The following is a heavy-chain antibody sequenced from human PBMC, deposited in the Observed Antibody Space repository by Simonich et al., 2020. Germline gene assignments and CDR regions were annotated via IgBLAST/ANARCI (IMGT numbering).Heavy chain of an antibody. Sequence: QVQLVQSGAEGKKPGASVKVSCKAPGYTFTGYYMHWVRQAPGQGLEGMVWNNPNSGGTNYAQKFQGRVTMTRDTSISTAYMELSRLRSDDTAVYYCARARLYSSSHAFDIWGQGTMVTVSS. CDR1: GYTFTGYY. J-gene: IGHJ3*02. CDR3: ARARLYSSSHAFDI. V-gene: IGHV1-2*02. D-gene: IGHD6-6*01. CDR2: NNPNSGGT.